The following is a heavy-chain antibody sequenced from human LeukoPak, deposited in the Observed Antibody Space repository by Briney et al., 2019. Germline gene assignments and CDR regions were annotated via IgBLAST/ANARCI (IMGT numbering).Heavy chain of an antibody. CDR1: GGSFSAYY. J-gene: IGHJ6*03. V-gene: IGHV4-34*01. D-gene: IGHD6-13*01. CDR3: ARGVAAAGVGYYYYYMDV. Sequence: PSETLSLTCAVYGGSFSAYYWSWIRQPPGKGLEWIGEINHSGSTNCNPSLKSRVTISVDTSKNQFSLKLSSVTAADTAVYYCARGVAAAGVGYYYYYMDVWGKGTTVTVSS. CDR2: INHSGST.